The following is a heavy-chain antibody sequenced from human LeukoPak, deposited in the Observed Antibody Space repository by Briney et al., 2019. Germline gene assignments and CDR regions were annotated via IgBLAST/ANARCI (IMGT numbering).Heavy chain of an antibody. D-gene: IGHD6-13*01. CDR2: IKKDGSEK. CDR1: GFIFSGSW. J-gene: IGHJ4*02. V-gene: IGHV3-7*03. CDR3: ATSTAAAGTD. Sequence: PGGSLRLSCTASGFIFSGSWMAWIRQAPGKGLEWVAIIKKDGSEKYYVDSMKGRFTISRDNAQNSLYLQMNSLRAEDTAIYYCATSTAAAGTDWGQGTLVTVSS.